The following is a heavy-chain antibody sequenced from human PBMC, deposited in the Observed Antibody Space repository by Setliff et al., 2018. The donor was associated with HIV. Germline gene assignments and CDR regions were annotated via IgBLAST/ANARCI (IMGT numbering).Heavy chain of an antibody. CDR3: ARDSGGYNYGFAVGSFDY. V-gene: IGHV4-59*01. Sequence: SETLSLTCTVSGGSISSYHWSWIRQPPGKGLEWIGNVYYTGSTNYNPSLKSRITISIDTSKSQFSLKLTSVAAADTAVYYCARDSGGYNYGFAVGSFDYWGQGALVTVSS. CDR2: VYYTGST. J-gene: IGHJ4*02. CDR1: GGSISSYH. D-gene: IGHD5-18*01.